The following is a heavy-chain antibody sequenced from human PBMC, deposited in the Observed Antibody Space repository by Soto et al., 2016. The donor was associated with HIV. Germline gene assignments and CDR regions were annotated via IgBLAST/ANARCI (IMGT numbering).Heavy chain of an antibody. J-gene: IGHJ6*02. CDR1: GFTVSSNY. D-gene: IGHD3-22*01. CDR3: ARDSSAYSLTGYYGMDV. Sequence: EVQLVESGGGLVQPGGSLRLSCAASGFTVSSNYMSWVRQAPGKGLEWVSVLYSGGSTYYADSVKGRFTISRDNSKNTLYLQMNSLRAEDTAVYYCARDSSAYSLTGYYGMDVVGPRDHGHRLL. CDR2: LYSGGST. V-gene: IGHV3-66*01.